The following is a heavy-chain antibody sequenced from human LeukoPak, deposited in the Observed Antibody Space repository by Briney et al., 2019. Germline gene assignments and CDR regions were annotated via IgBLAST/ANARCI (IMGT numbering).Heavy chain of an antibody. J-gene: IGHJ4*02. D-gene: IGHD6-13*01. CDR3: ARGLAAAGSYYFDY. CDR2: INHSGST. CDR1: GGTFSGYY. V-gene: IGHV4-34*01. Sequence: SETLSVTCAVYGGTFSGYYWSWIRQPPGKRLEWIGEINHSGSTNYNPSLKSRVTISVDTSKNQFSLKLSSVTAADTAAYYCARGLAAAGSYYFDYWGQGTLVTVSS.